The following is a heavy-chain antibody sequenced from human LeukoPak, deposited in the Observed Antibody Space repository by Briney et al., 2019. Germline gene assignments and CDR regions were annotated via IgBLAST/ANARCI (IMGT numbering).Heavy chain of an antibody. CDR2: ISWDGGST. Sequence: LPGGSLRLSCAASGFTFDDYAMHWVRQAPGKGVEWVSLISWDGGSTYYADSVKGRFTISRDNSRHTLYLQMNSLGAEDTALYYCAKDKEYSGFGPILSGYYYGMDVWGKGTTVTVSS. J-gene: IGHJ6*04. V-gene: IGHV3-43D*04. CDR1: GFTFDDYA. CDR3: AKDKEYSGFGPILSGYYYGMDV. D-gene: IGHD5-12*01.